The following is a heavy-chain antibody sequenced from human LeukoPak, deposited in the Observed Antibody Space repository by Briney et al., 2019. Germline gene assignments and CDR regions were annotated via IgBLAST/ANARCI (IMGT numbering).Heavy chain of an antibody. Sequence: GGSLRLSCAASGFTSSSYWMHWVPQVPGKGLVWVSRISGDGTARNYADSVKGRFTISRDDAKNTVDLQMNSLRGEDTAVYYCVRGRGSYGWFDPWGQGTLVTVSS. CDR1: GFTSSSYW. J-gene: IGHJ5*02. D-gene: IGHD3-10*01. V-gene: IGHV3-74*01. CDR2: ISGDGTAR. CDR3: VRGRGSYGWFDP.